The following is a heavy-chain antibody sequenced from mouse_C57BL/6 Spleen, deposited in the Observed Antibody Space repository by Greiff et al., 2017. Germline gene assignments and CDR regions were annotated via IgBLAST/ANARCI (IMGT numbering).Heavy chain of an antibody. CDR1: GYTFTSYW. V-gene: IGHV1-64*01. Sequence: QVQLQQPGAELVKPGASVKLSCKASGYTFTSYWLHWVKQRPGQGLEWIGMIHPNSGSTNYNEKFKSKATLTVDKSSSTSYKQRSSLTSEDSAVCDCEREGYYAPFAYWGQGTLVTVSA. J-gene: IGHJ3*01. CDR3: EREGYYAPFAY. CDR2: IHPNSGST. D-gene: IGHD1-1*01.